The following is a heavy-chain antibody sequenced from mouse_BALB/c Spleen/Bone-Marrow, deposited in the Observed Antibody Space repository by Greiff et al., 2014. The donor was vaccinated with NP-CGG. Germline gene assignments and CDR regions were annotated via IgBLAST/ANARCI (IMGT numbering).Heavy chain of an antibody. J-gene: IGHJ3*01. D-gene: IGHD1-2*01. CDR3: AGMHYYGIFAY. CDR2: INPDSSTI. V-gene: IGHV4-1*02. CDR1: GFDFSRYW. Sequence: EVKLMESGGGLVQPGGSLKLSCAASGFDFSRYWMSWVRQAPGKGLEWIGEINPDSSTINYTSSLKDKFIISRDNAKNTLYLQMNKVISEDTALYYCAGMHYYGIFAYWGQGTLVTVSA.